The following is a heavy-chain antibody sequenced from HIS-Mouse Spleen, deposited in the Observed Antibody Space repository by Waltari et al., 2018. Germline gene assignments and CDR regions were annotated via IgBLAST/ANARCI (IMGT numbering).Heavy chain of an antibody. J-gene: IGHJ5*02. D-gene: IGHD3-3*01. CDR1: GGSISSGGYY. Sequence: QVQLQESGPGLVKPSQTLSLTCTVSGGSISSGGYYWSWIRQHPGKGLDWIGYIYYSGSTYYNPTRKHRVTISVDTAKNQFSLKLSSVTAADTAVYYCARSPYYDFWSVYSDNWFDPWGQGTLVTVSS. V-gene: IGHV4-31*03. CDR3: ARSPYYDFWSVYSDNWFDP. CDR2: IYYSGST.